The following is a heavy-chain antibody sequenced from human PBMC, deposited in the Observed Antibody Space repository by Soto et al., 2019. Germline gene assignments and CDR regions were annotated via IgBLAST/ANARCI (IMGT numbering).Heavy chain of an antibody. D-gene: IGHD6-19*01. CDR1: SGFTFRSYW. CDR3: AGGGGWESDS. CDR2: IKQDGSEK. Sequence: EVQLVESGGGLVQPGGSLRLSCAASSGFTFRSYWMNWVRQAPGKGLEWGANIKQDGSEKNYGDSVKGRFTISRDNAKNSLYLQMTGLRADDTAVYYCAGGGGWESDSWGQGTLVIVSS. V-gene: IGHV3-7*01. J-gene: IGHJ4*02.